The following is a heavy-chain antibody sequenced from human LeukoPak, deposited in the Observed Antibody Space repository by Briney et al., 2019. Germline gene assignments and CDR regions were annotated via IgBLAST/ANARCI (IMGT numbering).Heavy chain of an antibody. CDR3: ANTVVAALPYNWFDP. J-gene: IGHJ5*02. Sequence: PSETLSLTCTVSGGPLSSYFWGWIRQPPGEGLGGIGYIYYSGSTNYNPSLKSRVTISVDTSKHQFSLTLNSVTAADTAVYHCANTVVAALPYNWFDPWGQGTLVTVSS. D-gene: IGHD2-15*01. V-gene: IGHV4-59*08. CDR1: GGPLSSYF. CDR2: IYYSGST.